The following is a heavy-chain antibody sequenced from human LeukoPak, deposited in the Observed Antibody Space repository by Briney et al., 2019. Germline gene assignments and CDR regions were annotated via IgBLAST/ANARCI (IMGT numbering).Heavy chain of an antibody. CDR2: MNPNSGNT. J-gene: IGHJ4*02. CDR1: ASTFTSYD. CDR3: ARGSSGWYAFNY. V-gene: IGHV1-8*01. D-gene: IGHD6-19*01. Sequence: ASVKVSCKASASTFTSYDINWVRQATGQGLEWLGWMNPNSGNTGYAQNFQGRVTMTRDTSIDAAYMELTSLRYEDTAVYYCARGSSGWYAFNYWGQGTLNTVSS.